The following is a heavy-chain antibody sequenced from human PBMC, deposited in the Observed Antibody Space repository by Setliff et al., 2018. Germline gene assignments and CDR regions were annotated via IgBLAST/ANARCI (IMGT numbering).Heavy chain of an antibody. Sequence: GASVKVSCKASGYTITNFALNWVRQAPGQGPEWMGWINTNSGNPTYAQGFTGRFVFSLDTSVSTAYLQISSLKAEDTAIYYCARTYCSDTSCYDYYYYMDVWGKGTTVTVSS. CDR1: GYTITNFA. V-gene: IGHV7-4-1*02. D-gene: IGHD2-2*01. CDR3: ARTYCSDTSCYDYYYYMDV. J-gene: IGHJ6*03. CDR2: INTNSGNP.